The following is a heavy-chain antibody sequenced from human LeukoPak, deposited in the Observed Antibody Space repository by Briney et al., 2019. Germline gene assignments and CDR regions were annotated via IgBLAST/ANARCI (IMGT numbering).Heavy chain of an antibody. Sequence: KPSETLSLTCTVGVGYIRGYDGWWMRQPPGRGLEWIGYIYYGGSTNYNPSLKSRVTISVDTSKNQFSLKLSSVTAADTAVYYCARDAYCSSTCCDTFYYYYGMDVCGQGTTVTVSS. CDR1: VGYIRGYD. V-gene: IGHV4-59*13. D-gene: IGHD2-2*01. CDR3: ARDAYCSSTCCDTFYYYYGMDV. CDR2: IYYGGST. J-gene: IGHJ6*02.